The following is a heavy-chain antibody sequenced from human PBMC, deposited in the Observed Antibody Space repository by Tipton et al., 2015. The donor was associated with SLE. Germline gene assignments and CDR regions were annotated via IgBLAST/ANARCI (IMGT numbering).Heavy chain of an antibody. CDR2: IYPGDSDT. V-gene: IGHV5-51*07. D-gene: IGHD2-2*01. CDR1: GCSFTSYW. J-gene: IGHJ6*02. Sequence: QLVQSGAEVKKPGESLKISCKGSGCSFTSYWIGWVHQMPGKGLEWMGIIYPGDSDTRYSPSFQGQVTISADKSISTAYLQWSSLKASDTAMYYCARQVAAENYYYGMDVWCQGTTVAVSS. CDR3: ARQVAAENYYYGMDV.